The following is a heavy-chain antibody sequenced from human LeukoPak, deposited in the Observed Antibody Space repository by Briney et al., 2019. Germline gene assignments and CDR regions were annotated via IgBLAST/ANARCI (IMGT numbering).Heavy chain of an antibody. Sequence: GASVKVSCKASGYTFTSYGISWVRQAPGQGLEWMGWISACNGNTNYAQKLQGRVTMTTDTSTSTAYMELRSLRSDDTAVYYCASQVVVTTEEYYYYYGMDVWGQGTTVTVSS. J-gene: IGHJ6*02. V-gene: IGHV1-18*01. D-gene: IGHD3-22*01. CDR1: GYTFTSYG. CDR2: ISACNGNT. CDR3: ASQVVVTTEEYYYYYGMDV.